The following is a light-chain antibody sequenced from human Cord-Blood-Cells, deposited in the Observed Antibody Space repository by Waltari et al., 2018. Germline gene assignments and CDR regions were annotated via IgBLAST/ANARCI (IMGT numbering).Light chain of an antibody. J-gene: IGLJ1*01. V-gene: IGLV2-23*01. CDR2: EGS. Sequence: ALTQPASVSASPGQSITLPCTRTSSDVRGSTPVPWYQQHPGKAPKLMIYEGSKRPSGVSNRFSGSKSGNTASLTISGLQAEDEADYYCCSYAGSSTYVFGTGTKVTVL. CDR1: SSDVRGSTP. CDR3: CSYAGSSTYV.